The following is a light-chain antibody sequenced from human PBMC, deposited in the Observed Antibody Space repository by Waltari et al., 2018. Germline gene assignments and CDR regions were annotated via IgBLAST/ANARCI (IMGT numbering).Light chain of an antibody. V-gene: IGLV6-57*04. Sequence: KFVLTQPPSVSESPGKTITISCTRSSGSIPSAPVQCYQQRPGSAPRTVIYEDKRRPSGVSDRFSGSIDSSSNSASLTISGLKTEDEADYFCQAYDENNPWVIGGGTRLTVL. J-gene: IGLJ3*02. CDR3: QAYDENNPWV. CDR1: SGSIPSAP. CDR2: EDK.